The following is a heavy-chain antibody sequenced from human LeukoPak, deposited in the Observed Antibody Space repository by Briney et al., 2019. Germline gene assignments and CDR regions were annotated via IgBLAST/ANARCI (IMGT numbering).Heavy chain of an antibody. CDR1: GFTFSDYY. D-gene: IGHD4-17*01. CDR3: ARGYGDDPYGMDV. V-gene: IGHV3-11*06. J-gene: IGHJ6*02. Sequence: GGSLRLSCAASGFTFSDYYMSWIRQAPGKGLEWVSYISSSSSYTNYADSVKGRFTISRYNAKNSLYLQMNSLRAEDTAVYYCARGYGDDPYGMDVWGQGTTVTVSS. CDR2: ISSSSSYT.